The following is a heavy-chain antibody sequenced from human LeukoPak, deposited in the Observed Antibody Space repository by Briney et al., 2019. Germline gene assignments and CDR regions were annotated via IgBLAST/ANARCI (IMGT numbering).Heavy chain of an antibody. CDR1: GFSVSSNY. CDR3: VKEFSFRDGYNHGFDN. Sequence: PGGSLRLSCAASGFSVSSNYMSWVRQAPGKGLEWVSVIRSGGNTEHADSVKGRFTISRDNSKNTLYLQMNSLRADDTAVYYCVKEFSFRDGYNHGFDNWGQGTLVTVSS. J-gene: IGHJ4*02. D-gene: IGHD5-24*01. CDR2: IRSGGNT. V-gene: IGHV3-53*01.